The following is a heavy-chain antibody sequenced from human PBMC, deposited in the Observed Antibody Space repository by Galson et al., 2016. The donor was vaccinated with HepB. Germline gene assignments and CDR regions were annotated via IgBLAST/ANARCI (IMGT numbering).Heavy chain of an antibody. CDR2: ISASGRTT. V-gene: IGHV3-23*01. CDR1: GFSFDDYA. J-gene: IGHJ4*02. Sequence: SLRLSYAASGFSFDDYAMTWVRQAPGKGLDWVSAISASGRTTYYADSVKGRFTISRDNSKNTLYLQLSGLRGEDTAVYYCAKVGSDHVWFYFDLWGQGTL. D-gene: IGHD3-9*01. CDR3: AKVGSDHVWFYFDL.